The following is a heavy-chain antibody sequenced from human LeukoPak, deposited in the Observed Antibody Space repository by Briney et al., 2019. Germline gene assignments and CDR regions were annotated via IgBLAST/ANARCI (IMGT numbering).Heavy chain of an antibody. D-gene: IGHD6-13*01. V-gene: IGHV3-30*18. Sequence: PGGSLRLSCAASGFTFSSYGMHWVRQAPGKGLEWVAVISYDGSNKYYADSVKGRFTISRDNSKNTLYLQMNSLRAEDTAVYYCAKDRSRFIAAAGTVDYWGQGTLVTVSS. J-gene: IGHJ4*02. CDR2: ISYDGSNK. CDR3: AKDRSRFIAAAGTVDY. CDR1: GFTFSSYG.